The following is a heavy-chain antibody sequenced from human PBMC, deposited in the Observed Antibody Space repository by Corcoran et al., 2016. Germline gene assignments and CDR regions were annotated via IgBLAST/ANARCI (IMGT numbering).Heavy chain of an antibody. D-gene: IGHD3-22*01. CDR3: ARGSSIDSSGPIKGDAFDI. J-gene: IGHJ3*02. CDR1: GGSFSGYY. Sequence: QVQLQQWGAGLLKPSETLSLTCAVYGGSFSGYYWSWIRQPPGKGLEWIGEINHSGSTNYNPSLKSRVTISVDTSKNQFSLKLSSVTAADTAVYYCARGSSIDSSGPIKGDAFDIWGQGTMVTVSS. V-gene: IGHV4-34*01. CDR2: INHSGST.